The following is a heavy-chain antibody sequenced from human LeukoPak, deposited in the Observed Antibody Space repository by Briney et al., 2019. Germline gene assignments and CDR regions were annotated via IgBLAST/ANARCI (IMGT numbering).Heavy chain of an antibody. D-gene: IGHD6-19*01. V-gene: IGHV3-23*01. CDR2: ISGSGGST. CDR1: GFTFSSYA. J-gene: IGHJ4*02. Sequence: GGSLRLSCAASGFTFSSYAMSWVRQAPGKGLEWVSAISGSGGSTYYADSVKGRFTISRVNSRNTLYLQMNSLRADDTAVYYCTKHRLGVSGWYATDYWGQGTLVSVSS. CDR3: TKHRLGVSGWYATDY.